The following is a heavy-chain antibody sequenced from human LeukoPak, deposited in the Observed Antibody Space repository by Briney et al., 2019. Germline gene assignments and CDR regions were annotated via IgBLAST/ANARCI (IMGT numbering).Heavy chain of an antibody. CDR2: IYYSGST. V-gene: IGHV4-59*01. J-gene: IGHJ6*03. Sequence: SETLSLTCTVSGGSISSYYWSWLRQPPGKGLEWIGYIYYSGSTNYNPSLKSRVTISVDTSKNQFSLKLSSVTAADAAVYYCARGVELLWPPSYYYYYMDVWGKGTTVTVSS. CDR1: GGSISSYY. D-gene: IGHD3-10*01. CDR3: ARGVELLWPPSYYYYYMDV.